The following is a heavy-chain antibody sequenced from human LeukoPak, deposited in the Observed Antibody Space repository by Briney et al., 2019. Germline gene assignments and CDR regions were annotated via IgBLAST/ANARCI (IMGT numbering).Heavy chain of an antibody. V-gene: IGHV1-18*04. CDR3: AACGGDCYDYFDY. Sequence: ASVKVSCKASGYTFTGYYMHWVRQAPGQGLEWMGWISAYNGNTNYAQKLQGRVTMTTDTSTSTAYMELRSLRSDDTAVYYCAACGGDCYDYFDYWGQGTLVTVSS. J-gene: IGHJ4*02. CDR2: ISAYNGNT. D-gene: IGHD2-21*02. CDR1: GYTFTGYY.